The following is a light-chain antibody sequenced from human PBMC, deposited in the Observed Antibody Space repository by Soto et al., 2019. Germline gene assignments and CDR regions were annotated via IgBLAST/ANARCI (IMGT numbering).Light chain of an antibody. V-gene: IGKV1-5*03. CDR1: QSVSTW. Sequence: DIQMTQSPFTLSASVGDRVTITCRASQSVSTWLAWYQQKPGKSPKLLIYKTSTLDSGVPSRFSASGSGTEFTLTVSSLQPDDFATYYCQQYNIFPYTFGQGTKLEIK. CDR2: KTS. J-gene: IGKJ2*01. CDR3: QQYNIFPYT.